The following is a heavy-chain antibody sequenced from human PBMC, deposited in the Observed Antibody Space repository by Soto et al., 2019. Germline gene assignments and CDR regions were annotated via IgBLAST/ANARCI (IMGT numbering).Heavy chain of an antibody. J-gene: IGHJ4*02. D-gene: IGHD1-26*01. Sequence: EVRLLESGGGLVQPGGSLRLSCEGSGFIFSDYGISWVRQSPEMVLQWVSSMSGSGGSRYYADSLKGRFTISRDNSNNTVYLQVSSLRGDDTAIYYCAKTFGSNWLLDYWGQGTLVTVSS. CDR1: GFIFSDYG. CDR2: MSGSGGSR. CDR3: AKTFGSNWLLDY. V-gene: IGHV3-23*01.